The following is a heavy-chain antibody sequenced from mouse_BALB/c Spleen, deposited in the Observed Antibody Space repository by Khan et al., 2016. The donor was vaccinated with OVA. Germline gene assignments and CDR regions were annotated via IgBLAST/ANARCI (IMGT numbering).Heavy chain of an antibody. D-gene: IGHD1-1*01. CDR1: GYIFTSYM. J-gene: IGHJ3*01. CDR2: INPSSGYN. Sequence: QVQLQQSGAELARPGASVKMSCKASGYIFTSYMMHWVKQRPGQGLEWIGDINPSSGYNNYNQKFKDKATLTADKSSSTAYMQLSSLTSEDSAGYDCTRGGYGSFGYWGQGTLVTVSA. CDR3: TRGGYGSFGY. V-gene: IGHV1-4*01.